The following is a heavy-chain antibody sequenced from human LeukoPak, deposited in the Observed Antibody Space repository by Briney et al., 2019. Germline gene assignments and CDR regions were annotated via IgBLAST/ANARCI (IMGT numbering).Heavy chain of an antibody. V-gene: IGHV1-2*02. CDR3: ATTRVTTTRLDY. CDR2: INPNSGVT. D-gene: IGHD5-12*01. Sequence: ASVKVSCKASLYTLIVDYMHWVRHAPGQGLEWMGWINPNSGVTNYAQKFQGRVTMTRDTSISTACMELTSLRSDDTAVYYCATTRVTTTRLDYWGQGTLVTVSS. CDR1: LYTLIVDY. J-gene: IGHJ4*02.